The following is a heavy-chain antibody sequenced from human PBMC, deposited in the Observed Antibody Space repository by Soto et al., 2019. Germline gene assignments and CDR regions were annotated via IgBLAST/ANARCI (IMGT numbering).Heavy chain of an antibody. J-gene: IGHJ4*02. CDR1: GGTFSSYA. CDR3: ARGTTVVTPAYFDY. CDR2: IIPIFGTA. Sequence: ASVKVSCKASGGTFSSYAISWVRQAPGQGLEWMGGIIPIFGTANYAQKFQGRVTITADESTSTAYMELSSLRSEDTAVYYCARGTTVVTPAYFDYWGQGTLVTVSS. D-gene: IGHD4-17*01. V-gene: IGHV1-69*13.